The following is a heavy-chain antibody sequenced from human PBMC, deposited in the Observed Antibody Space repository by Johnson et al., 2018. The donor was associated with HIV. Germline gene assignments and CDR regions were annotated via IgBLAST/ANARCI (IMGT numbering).Heavy chain of an antibody. CDR3: VCLRVSLSAFDI. CDR1: GFTFSTYW. D-gene: IGHD2-21*01. CDR2: IQQDGSEK. Sequence: VESGGGLVQPGGSLRLSCAASGFTFSTYWMSWVRQAPGTGLEWVANIQQDGSEKYYVDSVKGRFTISRENAKNSLYLQMNSLRAEDTAVYYCVCLRVSLSAFDIWGQGTMVTVSS. V-gene: IGHV3-7*01. J-gene: IGHJ3*02.